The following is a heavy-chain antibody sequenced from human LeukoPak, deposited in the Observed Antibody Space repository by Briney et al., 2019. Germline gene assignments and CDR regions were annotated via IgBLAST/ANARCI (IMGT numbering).Heavy chain of an antibody. Sequence: GGSLRLSCAASGFTFSSYSMNWVRQAPGKGLEWVSFIRGSGSYQYYADSVKGRFTISRDNAKNSLYLQMNSLRAEDTAVYYCVRYYRDSGDSKSRAFDIWGQGTMVTVSS. CDR3: VRYYRDSGDSKSRAFDI. V-gene: IGHV3-21*01. CDR1: GFTFSSYS. J-gene: IGHJ3*02. CDR2: IRGSGSYQ. D-gene: IGHD2-21*01.